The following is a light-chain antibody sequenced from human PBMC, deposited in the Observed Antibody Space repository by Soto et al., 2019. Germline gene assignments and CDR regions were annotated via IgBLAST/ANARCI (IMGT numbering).Light chain of an antibody. CDR1: SSDVGGYNS. V-gene: IGLV2-14*03. CDR2: DGS. Sequence: QSALTQPASVSGSPGQSITISCTGTSSDVGGYNSVSWYQHHPGKAPKLILYDGSDRPSGVSYRFSGSKSGNTASLTISGLQAADEADYFCSSYTSSMTNVFGSGTKLTVL. J-gene: IGLJ6*01. CDR3: SSYTSSMTNV.